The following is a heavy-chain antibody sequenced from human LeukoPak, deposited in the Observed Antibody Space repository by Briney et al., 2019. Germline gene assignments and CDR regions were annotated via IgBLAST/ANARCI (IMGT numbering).Heavy chain of an antibody. CDR2: INPNGGGT. Sequence: ASVKVSCKASEYTFSDYYIHWVRQAPGQGLEWMGWINPNGGGTSYAQKFQGRVTMTRDTSISTAYMELSRLRSDDTAVYSCARSLTAGYFDFWGQGTLVTVSS. V-gene: IGHV1-2*02. J-gene: IGHJ4*02. CDR3: ARSLTAGYFDF. D-gene: IGHD3-9*01. CDR1: EYTFSDYY.